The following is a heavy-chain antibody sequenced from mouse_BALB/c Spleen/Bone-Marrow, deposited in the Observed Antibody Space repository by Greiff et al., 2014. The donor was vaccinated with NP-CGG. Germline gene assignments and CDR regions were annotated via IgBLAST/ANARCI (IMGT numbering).Heavy chain of an antibody. D-gene: IGHD4-1*01. CDR1: GYAFTNYL. Sequence: QVQPQQSGAELVRPGTSVTVSCKASGYAFTNYLIEWVKQRPGQGLEWIGVINPGSGGINYNEKFRVKATQTADKSSSIVYMQLSSLTSDDSAVYFCARELGRGFAYWGQGTLVTVSA. CDR3: ARELGRGFAY. CDR2: INPGSGGI. J-gene: IGHJ3*01. V-gene: IGHV1-54*01.